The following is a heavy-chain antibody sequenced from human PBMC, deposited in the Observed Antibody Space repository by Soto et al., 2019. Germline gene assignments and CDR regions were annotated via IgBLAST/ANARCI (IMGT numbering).Heavy chain of an antibody. CDR3: AKGTNYYDSNGYFDY. CDR2: MSGSGGST. V-gene: IGHV3-23*01. J-gene: IGHJ4*02. CDR1: GFHFSDHY. Sequence: GGSQRLSCTASGFHFSDHYIAWIRQAPGKGLEIVAHMSGSGGSTYYAASVKGRFTISRDNSKNTLYLQMNTLRAEDTAVYYCAKGTNYYDSNGYFDYWGQGTLVTVSS. D-gene: IGHD3-22*01.